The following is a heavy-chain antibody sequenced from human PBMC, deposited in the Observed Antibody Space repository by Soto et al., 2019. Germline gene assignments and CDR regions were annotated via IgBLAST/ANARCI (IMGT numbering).Heavy chain of an antibody. CDR1: GGSFSGYY. Sequence: QVQLQQWGAGLLKPSETLSLTCAVYGGSFSGYYWSWIRQPPGKGLEWIGEINHSGSTNYNPSLXSXVIXSVDTSKNQFSLKLSSVTAADTAVYYCARDVALDYWGQGTLVTVSS. J-gene: IGHJ4*02. V-gene: IGHV4-34*01. CDR3: ARDVALDY. CDR2: INHSGST. D-gene: IGHD5-12*01.